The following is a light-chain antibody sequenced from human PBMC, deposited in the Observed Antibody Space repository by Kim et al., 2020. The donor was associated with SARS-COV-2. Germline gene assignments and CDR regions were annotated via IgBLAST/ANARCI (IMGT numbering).Light chain of an antibody. CDR1: SLRRYY. V-gene: IGLV3-19*01. Sequence: VALGQTVRITCQGDSLRRYYASWYQQKPGQAPVLVIYGKNNRPSGIPDRFSGSSSGNTASLTITGAQAEDEADYYCNSRDSSGNHLVFGGGT. J-gene: IGLJ2*01. CDR3: NSRDSSGNHLV. CDR2: GKN.